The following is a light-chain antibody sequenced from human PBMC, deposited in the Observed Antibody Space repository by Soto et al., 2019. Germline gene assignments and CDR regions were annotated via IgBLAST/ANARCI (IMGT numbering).Light chain of an antibody. J-gene: IGKJ1*01. Sequence: EIVMAQSRATLSVAGGESSTRWWRANQSVSYNLAWYQQTPGQAPRLLIYDASARATGIPARFSGSGFGTEFPLTITSLQSEASALYYCPQYNHWPPPCTFRQGTKVDIK. CDR1: QSVSYN. CDR3: PQYNHWPPPCT. V-gene: IGKV3-15*01. CDR2: DAS.